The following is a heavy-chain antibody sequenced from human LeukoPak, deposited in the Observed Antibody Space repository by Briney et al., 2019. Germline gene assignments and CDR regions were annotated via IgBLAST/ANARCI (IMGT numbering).Heavy chain of an antibody. D-gene: IGHD2-15*01. CDR1: GFTFSSYS. Sequence: GGSLRLSCAASGFTFSSYSMNWIRQAPGKGLEWVSSISSSTSYIYYADSVKGRFTISRDNAKNSLYLQMNSLRAEDTAVYYCARGGYCSGGSCYSKINWFDPWGQGTLVTVSS. CDR3: ARGGYCSGGSCYSKINWFDP. J-gene: IGHJ5*02. CDR2: ISSSTSYI. V-gene: IGHV3-21*01.